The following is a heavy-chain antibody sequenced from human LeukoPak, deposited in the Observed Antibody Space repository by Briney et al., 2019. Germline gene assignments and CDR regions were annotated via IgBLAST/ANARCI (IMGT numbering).Heavy chain of an antibody. CDR2: IIPMFGTP. V-gene: IGHV1-69*05. D-gene: IGHD3-10*02. CDR1: GGIVTTYS. Sequence: AASVKVSCKASGGIVTTYSLTWVRQAPGQGLEWMGGIIPMFGTPNYAQKFQGRVTITTDDSTSTAYLELSSLRSEDTAVYYCARGRSGTKSGGSDYWGQGTLVTVSS. J-gene: IGHJ4*02. CDR3: ARGRSGTKSGGSDY.